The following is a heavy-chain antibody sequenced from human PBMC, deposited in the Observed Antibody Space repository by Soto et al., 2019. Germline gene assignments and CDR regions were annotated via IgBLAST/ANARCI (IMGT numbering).Heavy chain of an antibody. J-gene: IGHJ5*02. CDR2: ISVSGGGT. CDR3: AQQGGP. CDR1: GFTFGGYA. Sequence: EVLLLESGGGLIQPGGSLRLSCATSGFTFGGYAMSWVRQAPGKGLEWVSSISVSGGGTYYADSVKGRFTVSRDNSKNTLYLEMNSLTVEDTAVFYCAQQGGPWGQGTLVTVSS. V-gene: IGHV3-23*01. D-gene: IGHD6-13*01.